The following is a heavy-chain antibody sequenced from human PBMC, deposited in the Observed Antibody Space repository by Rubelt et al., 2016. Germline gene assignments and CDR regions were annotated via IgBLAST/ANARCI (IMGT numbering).Heavy chain of an antibody. CDR2: IWYDGSNK. J-gene: IGHJ6*02. V-gene: IGHV3-33*01. CDR3: AGELGYCSSTSCPDV. Sequence: LEWVAVIWYDGSNKYYADSVKGRFTISRDNSKNTLYLQMNSLRAEDTAVYYCAGELGYCSSTSCPDVWGQGTTVTVSS. D-gene: IGHD2-2*01.